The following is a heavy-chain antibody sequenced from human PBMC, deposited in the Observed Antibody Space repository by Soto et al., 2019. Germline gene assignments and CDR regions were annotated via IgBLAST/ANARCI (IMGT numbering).Heavy chain of an antibody. CDR2: IKPDGSET. Sequence: EVQLVESGGGLVQPGGSLRLSCAASEFTFSNYWMSWVRQAPGKGLEWVAKIKPDGSETYYVDSVKGRFTISRDNSKNSLYLQMDSLRAEDTAVYYCTRLDSSLVHYGMDVW. CDR3: TRLDSSLVHYGMDV. J-gene: IGHJ6*01. D-gene: IGHD1-1*01. V-gene: IGHV3-7*01. CDR1: EFTFSNYW.